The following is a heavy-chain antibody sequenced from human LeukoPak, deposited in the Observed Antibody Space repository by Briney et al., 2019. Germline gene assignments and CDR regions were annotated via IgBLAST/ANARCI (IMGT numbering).Heavy chain of an antibody. CDR2: INPTGGST. CDR3: ARTAARRFDY. J-gene: IGHJ4*02. V-gene: IGHV1-46*01. Sequence: ASVKVSCKASGYTFPSYFMHWVRQAPGQGLEWMGIINPTGGSTTYAQKFQGRVTMTRDTSTSTVYMELSSLRSDDTTVYYCARTAARRFDYWGQGTLVTVSS. CDR1: GYTFPSYF. D-gene: IGHD6-6*01.